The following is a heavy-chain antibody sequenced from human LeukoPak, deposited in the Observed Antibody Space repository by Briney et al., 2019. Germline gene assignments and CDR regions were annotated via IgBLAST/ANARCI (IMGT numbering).Heavy chain of an antibody. V-gene: IGHV3-21*01. CDR3: ARDEGVSFDY. CDR1: GFTFSSFA. CDR2: ISSSSSYI. J-gene: IGHJ4*02. Sequence: GGSLRLSCAASGFTFSSFAMNWVRQAPGKGLEWVSSISSSSSYIYYADSVKGRFTISRDNAKNSLYLQMNSLRAEDTAVYYCARDEGVSFDYWGQGTLVTVSS.